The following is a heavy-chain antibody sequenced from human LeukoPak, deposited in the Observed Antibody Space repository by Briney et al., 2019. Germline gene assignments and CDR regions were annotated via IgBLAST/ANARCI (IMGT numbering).Heavy chain of an antibody. Sequence: GGSLRLSCAASGFTFSSYDMHWVRQATGKGLEWVSAIGTAGDTYYPGSAKGRFTISRENAKNSLYLQMNSLRAGDTAVYYCARATYYYDSSGYYQGYYFDYWGQGTLVTVSS. CDR1: GFTFSSYD. J-gene: IGHJ4*02. CDR2: IGTAGDT. D-gene: IGHD3-22*01. CDR3: ARATYYYDSSGYYQGYYFDY. V-gene: IGHV3-13*01.